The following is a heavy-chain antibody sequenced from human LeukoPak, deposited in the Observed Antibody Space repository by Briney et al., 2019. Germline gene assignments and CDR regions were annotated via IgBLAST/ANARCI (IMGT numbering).Heavy chain of an antibody. D-gene: IGHD1-26*01. CDR1: GFTFSSHL. V-gene: IGHV3-74*01. CDR2: VKSDGTAT. Sequence: GGSLRLSCAASGFTFSSHLMHWVRQAQGTGLVWVSSVKSDGTATNYADSVKGRFTISRDNAKNTLYLQMNSLRAEDTAIYYCAKDPPIVGASRKFDYWGQGTLVTVSS. J-gene: IGHJ4*02. CDR3: AKDPPIVGASRKFDY.